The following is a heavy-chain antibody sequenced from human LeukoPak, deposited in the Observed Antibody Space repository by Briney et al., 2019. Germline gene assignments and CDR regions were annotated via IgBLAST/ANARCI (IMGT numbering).Heavy chain of an antibody. Sequence: GGSLRLSCTASRFTFSTYAMSWVRQAPGKGLEWVSSISGSGDTTYYTGSVKGRFTISRDNSKNALYLQMSSLRAEDTAVYYCAKSQRNDQQVVQRIDYWGQGTLVTGSS. CDR1: RFTFSTYA. D-gene: IGHD2-2*01. CDR3: AKSQRNDQQVVQRIDY. J-gene: IGHJ4*02. CDR2: ISGSGDTT. V-gene: IGHV3-23*01.